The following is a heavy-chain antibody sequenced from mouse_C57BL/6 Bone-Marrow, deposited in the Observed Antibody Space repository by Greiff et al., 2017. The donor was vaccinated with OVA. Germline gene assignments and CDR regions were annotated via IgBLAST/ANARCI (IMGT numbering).Heavy chain of an antibody. CDR2: INPNYDTT. J-gene: IGHJ3*01. CDR1: GYSFTDYN. D-gene: IGHD2-1*01. V-gene: IGHV1-39*01. Sequence: VQLQQSGPELVKPGASVKISCKASGYSFTDYNMNWVKQSNGKSREWVGVINPNYDTTNYNQTFKGNATLTVNQSSSTAYMQLNNLTSEYSAVYYCAGNFFAYWGQGTLVTVSA. CDR3: AGNFFAY.